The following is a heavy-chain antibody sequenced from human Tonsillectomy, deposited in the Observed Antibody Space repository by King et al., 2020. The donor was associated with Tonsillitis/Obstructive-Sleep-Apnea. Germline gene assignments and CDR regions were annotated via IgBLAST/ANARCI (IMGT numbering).Heavy chain of an antibody. D-gene: IGHD3-3*01. Sequence: QLVQSGGGVVQPGRSLRLSCAASGFTFSNFGMQWVRQAPGKGLEWVAVISYDGGSKYYADSVKGRFTISRDNSKNTLYLQMNSLRVEDTAVYYCAKALIFGRFLAWLFSATGVWGAGTTVPLSS. CDR1: GFTFSNFG. CDR3: AKALIFGRFLAWLFSATGV. CDR2: ISYDGGSK. V-gene: IGHV3-30*18. J-gene: IGHJ6*04.